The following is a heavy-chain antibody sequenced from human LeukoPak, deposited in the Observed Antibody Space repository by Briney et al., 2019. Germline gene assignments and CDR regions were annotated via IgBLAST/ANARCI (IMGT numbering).Heavy chain of an antibody. CDR3: ARDPRTTVTTDDAFDI. Sequence: GGSLRLSCAASGFTFSSYSMNWVRQAPGKGLEGVSSISSSSSYIYYADSVKGRCTISRDNAKNSLYLQMNSLRAEDAAVYYCARDPRTTVTTDDAFDIWGQGTMVTVSS. D-gene: IGHD4-17*01. CDR2: ISSSSSYI. V-gene: IGHV3-21*01. J-gene: IGHJ3*02. CDR1: GFTFSSYS.